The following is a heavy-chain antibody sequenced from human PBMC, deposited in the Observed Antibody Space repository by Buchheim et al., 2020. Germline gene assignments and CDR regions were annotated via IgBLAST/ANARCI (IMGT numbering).Heavy chain of an antibody. V-gene: IGHV3-30-3*01. Sequence: QVQLVESGGGVVQPGRSLRLSCAASGFTFSSYAMHWVRQASGKGLEWVAVISYDGSNKYYADSVKGRFTISRDDSQHTLYLQMNSLGAEDTAVYYCARDRWLRLRSSGWYLAHYYYGMDVWGQGTT. J-gene: IGHJ6*02. CDR2: ISYDGSNK. CDR3: ARDRWLRLRSSGWYLAHYYYGMDV. D-gene: IGHD6-19*01. CDR1: GFTFSSYA.